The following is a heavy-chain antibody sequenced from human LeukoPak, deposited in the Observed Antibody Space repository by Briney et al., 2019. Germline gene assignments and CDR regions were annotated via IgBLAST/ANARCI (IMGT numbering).Heavy chain of an antibody. J-gene: IGHJ4*02. Sequence: GGSLRLSCAGSGFTFNSDSMNWVRQAPGKGLEWVSYISSSGNTKHYVDSVKGRFTISRDNAKNSVYLQMNSLRNEDTAVYYCARDLTSVPTRWGQGTLVTVSS. CDR3: ARDLTSVPTR. CDR2: ISSSGNTK. V-gene: IGHV3-48*02. D-gene: IGHD4-17*01. CDR1: GFTFNSDS.